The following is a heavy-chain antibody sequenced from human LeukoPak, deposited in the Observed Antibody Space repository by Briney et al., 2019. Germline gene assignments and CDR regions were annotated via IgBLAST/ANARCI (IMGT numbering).Heavy chain of an antibody. CDR1: GFTFSSYA. J-gene: IGHJ4*02. CDR3: AKGAPVRFGEPYYFDY. D-gene: IGHD3-10*01. CDR2: ISGSGGST. V-gene: IGHV3-23*01. Sequence: GSLRLSCAASGFTFSSYAMSWVRQAPGKGLEWVSAISGSGGSTYYADSVKGRFTISRDNSKNTLYLQMNSLRAEDTAVYYCAKGAPVRFGEPYYFDYWGQGTLVTVSS.